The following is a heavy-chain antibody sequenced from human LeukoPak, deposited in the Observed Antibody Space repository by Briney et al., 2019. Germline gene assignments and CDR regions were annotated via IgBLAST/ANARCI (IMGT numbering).Heavy chain of an antibody. CDR2: IHTSGYT. CDR3: AYNWKSGDAFDI. J-gene: IGHJ3*02. Sequence: SQTLSLTCTVSGGSISSGSYYWSWIRQPAGKGLEWIGRIHTSGYTNYNPSLKSRVTISLDTSKSRFSLKLSSVTAADTAVYYCAYNWKSGDAFDIWGQGTMVTVSS. D-gene: IGHD1-20*01. V-gene: IGHV4-61*02. CDR1: GGSISSGSYY.